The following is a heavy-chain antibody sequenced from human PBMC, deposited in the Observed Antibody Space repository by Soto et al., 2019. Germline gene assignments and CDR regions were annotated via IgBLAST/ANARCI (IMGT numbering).Heavy chain of an antibody. CDR1: GFTFISSF. Sequence: LRLSCVASGFTFISSFMGWIRQAPGKGLEWVANINQDGGVTYYVDSVEGRFTISRDNAKDSLYLQMNSLRGEDTAIYYCARYYRGSGRYFFDYWGQGTPVTVSS. CDR2: INQDGGVT. J-gene: IGHJ4*02. CDR3: ARYYRGSGRYFFDY. D-gene: IGHD6-19*01. V-gene: IGHV3-7*03.